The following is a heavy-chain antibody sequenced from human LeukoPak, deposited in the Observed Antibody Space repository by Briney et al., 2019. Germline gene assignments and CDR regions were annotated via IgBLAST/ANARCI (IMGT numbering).Heavy chain of an antibody. V-gene: IGHV3-20*04. CDR3: ARDRTGCSGGSCYALSDY. J-gene: IGHJ4*02. CDR2: INWNGGSI. Sequence: GGSLRLSCVASGFTFEEYGMSWVRQAPGKGLEWVSGINWNGGSIGYSDSVKGRFTISRDNAENSLYLQMNSLRAEDTALYYCARDRTGCSGGSCYALSDYWGQGTLVTVSS. D-gene: IGHD2-15*01. CDR1: GFTFEEYG.